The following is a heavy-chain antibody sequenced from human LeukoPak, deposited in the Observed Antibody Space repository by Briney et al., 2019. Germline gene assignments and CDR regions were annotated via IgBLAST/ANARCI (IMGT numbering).Heavy chain of an antibody. CDR2: ISSSSSYI. D-gene: IGHD6-13*01. CDR3: ARIAAAGTEDYGMDV. V-gene: IGHV3-21*01. Sequence: GGSLRLSCAASGFTFSINSMTWVRQAPGKGLEWVSSISSSSSYIYYAGSLKGRSTISRDNAENSLYLRMNSLRAEDTAVYYCARIAAAGTEDYGMDVWGTGTTVTVSS. J-gene: IGHJ6*04. CDR1: GFTFSINS.